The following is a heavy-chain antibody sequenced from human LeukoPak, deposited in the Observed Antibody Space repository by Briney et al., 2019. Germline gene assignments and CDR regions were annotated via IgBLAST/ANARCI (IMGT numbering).Heavy chain of an antibody. J-gene: IGHJ4*02. CDR1: EFTFSSYW. CDR2: INGDGSDT. D-gene: IGHD6-6*01. CDR3: ARQSTAAPIDY. Sequence: GGSLRLSCAASEFTFSSYWMHWVRQAPGKGLVWVSRINGDGSDTSYADSVKGRFTISRDNAKNTLYLQMNSLRAEDTAVYYCARQSTAAPIDYWGQRTLVTVSS. V-gene: IGHV3-74*01.